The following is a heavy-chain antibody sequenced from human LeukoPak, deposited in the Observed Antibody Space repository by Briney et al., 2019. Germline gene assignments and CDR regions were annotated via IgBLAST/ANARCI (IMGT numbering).Heavy chain of an antibody. CDR3: ARAGYDSSWNGNWYFDL. Sequence: GASVKVSCKSSGYTLTNYYIHWVRQAPGQGLEWMGIINPSGGSTRYAQKFQGRVTVTRDTSTSTVYMELSSLRSEDTAVYYCARAGYDSSWNGNWYFDLWGRGTLVTVSS. CDR2: INPSGGST. J-gene: IGHJ2*01. CDR1: GYTLTNYY. D-gene: IGHD6-13*01. V-gene: IGHV1-46*01.